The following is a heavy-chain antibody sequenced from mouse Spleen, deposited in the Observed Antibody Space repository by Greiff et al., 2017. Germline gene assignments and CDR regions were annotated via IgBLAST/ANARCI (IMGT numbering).Heavy chain of an antibody. D-gene: IGHD2-4*01. V-gene: IGHV1-26*01. CDR3: ARGRPSTMITTDYFDY. CDR2: INPNNGGT. CDR1: GYTFTDYY. Sequence: VQLQQSGPELVKPGASVKISCKASGYTFTDYYMNWVKQSHGKSLEWIGDINPNNGGTSYNQKFKGKATLTVDKSSSTAYMELRSLTSEDSAVYYCARGRPSTMITTDYFDYWGQGTTLTVSS. J-gene: IGHJ2*01.